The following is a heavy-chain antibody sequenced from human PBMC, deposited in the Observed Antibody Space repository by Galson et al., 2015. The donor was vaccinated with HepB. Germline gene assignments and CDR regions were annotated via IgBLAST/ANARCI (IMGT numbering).Heavy chain of an antibody. CDR3: AKDMAYGAAAGTNYFDY. D-gene: IGHD6-13*01. CDR2: ISWDGGTT. Sequence: SLRLSCAASGFTFDDYAMHWVRQAPGKGLQWVSLISWDGGTTYYADSVKGRFTISRDNRKNSLYLQMNSLRSEDTALYYCAKDMAYGAAAGTNYFDYWGQGTLVTVSS. V-gene: IGHV3-43D*03. J-gene: IGHJ4*02. CDR1: GFTFDDYA.